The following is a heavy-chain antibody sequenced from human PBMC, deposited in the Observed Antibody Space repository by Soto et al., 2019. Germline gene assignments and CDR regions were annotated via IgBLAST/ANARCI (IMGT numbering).Heavy chain of an antibody. Sequence: QVQLQESGPGLVKPSETLSLTCTVSGDSVSSGSYYWSWIRQPPGKGLEWIGYIFYTGSTNYNPSPKSRVTISVDTSKNQFSLNLNSVTAADTAVYYCARGPLAVITARDCDYWGQGTLVTVSS. CDR1: GDSVSSGSYY. J-gene: IGHJ4*02. D-gene: IGHD2-21*02. V-gene: IGHV4-61*01. CDR3: ARGPLAVITARDCDY. CDR2: IFYTGST.